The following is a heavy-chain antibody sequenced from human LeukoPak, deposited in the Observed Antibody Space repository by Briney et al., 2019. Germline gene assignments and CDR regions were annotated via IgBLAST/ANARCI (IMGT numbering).Heavy chain of an antibody. CDR3: AKDADISVELVVITSFDS. CDR2: ICASGNRA. V-gene: IGHV3-23*01. Sequence: PGGSLRLSCAASRFTFSTYGMNWVRQPPGKGLDGVSVICASGNRAYHADSVKGRFTISRDNSKNMLYLQMNSLRAEDTALYYCAKDADISVELVVITSFDSWGQGTLVTVSS. D-gene: IGHD3-22*01. CDR1: RFTFSTYG. J-gene: IGHJ4*02.